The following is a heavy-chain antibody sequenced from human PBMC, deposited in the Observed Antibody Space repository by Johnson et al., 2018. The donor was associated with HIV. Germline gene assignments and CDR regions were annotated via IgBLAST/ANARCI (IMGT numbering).Heavy chain of an antibody. CDR3: ARDGLRLGVVSAFDI. J-gene: IGHJ3*02. D-gene: IGHD3-3*01. CDR2: IRYDGSNK. CDR1: GFIFTSYG. Sequence: QVQLVESGGGVVQPGGSLRLSCAASGFIFTSYGMHWVRQAPGKGLEWVTFIRYDGSNKYYAKTVKGRFPISRDNSKNTLYLQMNSLRADDTAVYYCARDGLRLGVVSAFDIWGQGTMVTVSS. V-gene: IGHV3-30*02.